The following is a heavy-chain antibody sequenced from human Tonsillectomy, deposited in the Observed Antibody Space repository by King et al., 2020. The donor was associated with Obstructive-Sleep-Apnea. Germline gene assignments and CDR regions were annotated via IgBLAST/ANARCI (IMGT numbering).Heavy chain of an antibody. V-gene: IGHV3-66*01. D-gene: IGHD1-26*01. Sequence: VQLVESGGGLVQPGGSLRLSCAASGFTVSSNYMSWVRQAPGKGLEWVSVIYSVGSTYYADSVKGRFTISRDNSKNTLDLQMNSLRAEDTAVYYCARDFLDSGGYYYYGMDVWGQGTTVTVSS. CDR2: IYSVGST. J-gene: IGHJ6*02. CDR3: ARDFLDSGGYYYYGMDV. CDR1: GFTVSSNY.